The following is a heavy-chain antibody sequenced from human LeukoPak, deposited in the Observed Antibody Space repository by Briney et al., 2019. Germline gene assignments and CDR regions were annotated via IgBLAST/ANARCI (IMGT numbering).Heavy chain of an antibody. J-gene: IGHJ4*02. Sequence: GGSLRLSCAASGFTFSNAWMSWVRQAPGKGLEWVGRIKSKTDGGTTDYAAPVKGRFTISRDDSKNTLYLQMNSLKTEDTAVYYCTTQPYGDVPSLDYWGQGTLVTVSS. V-gene: IGHV3-15*01. CDR2: IKSKTDGGTT. CDR3: TTQPYGDVPSLDY. D-gene: IGHD4-17*01. CDR1: GFTFSNAW.